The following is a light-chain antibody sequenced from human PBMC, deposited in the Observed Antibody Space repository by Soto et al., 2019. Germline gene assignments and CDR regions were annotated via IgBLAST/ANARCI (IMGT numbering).Light chain of an antibody. J-gene: IGLJ3*02. CDR1: SSNIGRNT. CDR3: AAWDDSLSWL. Sequence: QSALAQPPSASGTPGQRVTISCSGSSSNIGRNTVNWYQRLPGTAPTLLIYGNNQRPSGVPDRFSGSKSGTSASLAISGLQSEDEADYYCAAWDDSLSWLFGGGTQLTVL. V-gene: IGLV1-44*01. CDR2: GNN.